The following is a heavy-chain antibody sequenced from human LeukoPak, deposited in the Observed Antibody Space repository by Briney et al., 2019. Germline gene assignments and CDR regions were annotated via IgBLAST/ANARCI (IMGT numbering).Heavy chain of an antibody. Sequence: SETLSLTCTVSGGSISSYYWSWIRQPPGKGLEWIGYIYYSGSTNYNPSLKSRVTISVDTSKNQFSLKLSSVTAADTAVYYCARVVWFGEPYFDSWGQGTLVTVSS. V-gene: IGHV4-59*01. D-gene: IGHD3-10*01. CDR2: IYYSGST. CDR3: ARVVWFGEPYFDS. CDR1: GGSISSYY. J-gene: IGHJ4*02.